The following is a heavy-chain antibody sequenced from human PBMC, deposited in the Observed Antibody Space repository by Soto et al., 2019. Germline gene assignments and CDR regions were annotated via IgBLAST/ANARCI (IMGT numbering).Heavy chain of an antibody. J-gene: IGHJ4*02. V-gene: IGHV4-59*12. CDR1: GGSIRDYY. Sequence: SETLSLTCTVSGGSIRDYYWGWIRQSPGKGLEWIGYIYHTGTTNYNPSLKSRVTISVDRSKDQFSLKLSSVTAADTAVYYCAREQTGTFDYWGQGTLVTVSS. CDR2: IYHTGTT. CDR3: AREQTGTFDY. D-gene: IGHD1-7*01.